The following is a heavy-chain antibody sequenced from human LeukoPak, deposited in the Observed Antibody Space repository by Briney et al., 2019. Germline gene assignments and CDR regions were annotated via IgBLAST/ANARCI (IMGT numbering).Heavy chain of an antibody. CDR3: ARHPVGHCSSTSCQHFDY. Sequence: GASVKVSCKASGYTFTSYGISWVRQAPGQGLEWMGWISAYNGNTNYVQKLQGRVTMTTDTSTSTAYMELRSLRSDDTAVYYCARHPVGHCSSTSCQHFDYWGQGTLVTVSS. D-gene: IGHD2-2*03. CDR1: GYTFTSYG. CDR2: ISAYNGNT. V-gene: IGHV1-18*01. J-gene: IGHJ4*02.